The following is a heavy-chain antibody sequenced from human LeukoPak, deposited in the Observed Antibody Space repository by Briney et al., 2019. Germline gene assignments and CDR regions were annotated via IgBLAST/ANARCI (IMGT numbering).Heavy chain of an antibody. D-gene: IGHD6-13*01. CDR3: ARRTGIAAAGTYYYYMDV. CDR2: INHSGST. V-gene: IGHV4-34*01. Sequence: PSETLSLTCAVYGGSFSGYYWSWIRQPPGKGLEWIGEINHSGSTNYNPSLKSRVTVSVDTSKNQFSLKLSSVTAADTAVYYCARRTGIAAAGTYYYYMDVWGKGTTVTVSS. J-gene: IGHJ6*03. CDR1: GGSFSGYY.